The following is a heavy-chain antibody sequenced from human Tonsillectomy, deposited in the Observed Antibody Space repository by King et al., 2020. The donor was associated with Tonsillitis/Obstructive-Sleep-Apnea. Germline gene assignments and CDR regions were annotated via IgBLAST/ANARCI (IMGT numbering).Heavy chain of an antibody. CDR1: GGSISSGGYY. CDR3: ARGAGYYLFYYYGMDV. D-gene: IGHD3-3*01. V-gene: IGHV4-31*03. Sequence: QLQESGPGLVKPSQTLSLTCTVSGGSISSGGYYWTWIRQHPGKGLEWIGYIYNSGSTYYNPSLKSRGSISVDTSKNQFFLKVSSVTAADTAVYYCARGAGYYLFYYYGMDVWGQGTTVTVSS. J-gene: IGHJ6*02. CDR2: IYNSGST.